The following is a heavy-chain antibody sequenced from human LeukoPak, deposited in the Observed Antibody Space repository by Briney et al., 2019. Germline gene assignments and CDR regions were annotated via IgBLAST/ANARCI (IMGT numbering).Heavy chain of an antibody. CDR2: IKQDGSEK. V-gene: IGHV3-7*01. CDR1: GLTFSSYW. CDR3: ARDLAGPPQEAFDI. J-gene: IGHJ3*02. Sequence: GGSLRLSCAASGLTFSSYWMSWVRQAPGKGLQWVANIKQDGSEKHYVDSVTGRFTISRDNAKNSLYLQMNSLRADDTAVYYCARDLAGPPQEAFDIWGQGTMVTVSS.